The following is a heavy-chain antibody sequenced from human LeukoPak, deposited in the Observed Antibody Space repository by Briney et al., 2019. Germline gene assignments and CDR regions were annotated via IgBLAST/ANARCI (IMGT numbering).Heavy chain of an antibody. D-gene: IGHD3-3*01. J-gene: IGHJ5*02. CDR1: GYSLTSYW. CDR2: IYPGDSDT. Sequence: GESLKISCKGSGYSLTSYWIGWVRQMPGKGLEWMGIIYPGDSDTRYSPSFQGQVTISADKSISTAYLQWSSLKASDTAMYYCARGLSITIFGVVHNWFDPWGQGTLVTVSS. V-gene: IGHV5-51*01. CDR3: ARGLSITIFGVVHNWFDP.